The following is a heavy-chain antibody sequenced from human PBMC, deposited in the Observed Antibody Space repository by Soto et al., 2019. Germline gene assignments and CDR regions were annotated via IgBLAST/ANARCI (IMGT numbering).Heavy chain of an antibody. J-gene: IGHJ6*02. CDR1: GGSFSGYY. Sequence: SETLSLTCAVYGGSFSGYYWSWIRQPPGKGLEWIGEINHSGSTNYNPSLKSRVTISVDTSKNQFSLKLSSVTAADTAVYYCARLPLVVGLYYYYGMDVWGQGTTVTVSS. CDR2: INHSGST. D-gene: IGHD3-22*01. CDR3: ARLPLVVGLYYYYGMDV. V-gene: IGHV4-34*01.